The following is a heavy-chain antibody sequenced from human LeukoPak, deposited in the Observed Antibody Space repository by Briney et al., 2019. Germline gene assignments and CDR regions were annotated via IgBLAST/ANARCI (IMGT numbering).Heavy chain of an antibody. CDR2: INPNSGDT. V-gene: IGHV1-2*07. Sequence: ASVKVSCKASGYTFTGYYMHWVRQAPGQGFEWMGWINPNSGDTNYAHKFQGRVTMTRDTSISTAHMELSRLRSDDTAVYYCARANPLYCSSTTCLFDYWGQGTLVTVSS. D-gene: IGHD2-2*01. CDR1: GYTFTGYY. CDR3: ARANPLYCSSTTCLFDY. J-gene: IGHJ4*02.